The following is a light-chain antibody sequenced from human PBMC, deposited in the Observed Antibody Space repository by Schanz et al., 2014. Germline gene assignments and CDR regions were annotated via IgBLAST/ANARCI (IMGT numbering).Light chain of an antibody. J-gene: IGLJ1*01. CDR2: DVH. CDR1: SSDVGGYNY. CDR3: SSYTNINTPQYV. Sequence: QSALTQPPSASGSPGQSVTISCTGTSSDVGGYNYVSSYQQHPGKAPKLMIYDVHERPAGVSYRFSGSKSGYTASLTISGLQVEDGADYYCSSYTNINTPQYVFGTGTKLTVL. V-gene: IGLV2-14*01.